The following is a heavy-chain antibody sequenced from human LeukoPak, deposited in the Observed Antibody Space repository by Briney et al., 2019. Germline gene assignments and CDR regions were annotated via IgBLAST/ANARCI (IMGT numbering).Heavy chain of an antibody. CDR2: IWYDGNKK. CDR3: AKDHSSSWNFFDY. V-gene: IGHV3-30*02. Sequence: GGSLRLSCAASGFTFSSYGLHWVRQAPGKGLEWVAVIWYDGNKKYYADSVKGRFTISRDNSKNTLYLQMNSLRAEDTAVYYCAKDHSSSWNFFDYWGQGTLVTVSS. J-gene: IGHJ4*02. CDR1: GFTFSSYG. D-gene: IGHD6-13*01.